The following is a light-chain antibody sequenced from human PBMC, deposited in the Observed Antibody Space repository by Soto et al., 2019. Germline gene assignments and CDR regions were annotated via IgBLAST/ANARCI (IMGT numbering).Light chain of an antibody. V-gene: IGLV2-11*01. J-gene: IGLJ1*01. CDR2: DVT. Sequence: QSVLTQPRSVSGSPGQSVTISCTGTNSDVGVYNYVSWYQQHPGKAPKLMIYDVTKRPSGVPDRFSGSKSGNTASLTISRLQADDEADYYCCSYAGSNTFAFGAGTKLTVL. CDR1: NSDVGVYNY. CDR3: CSYAGSNTFA.